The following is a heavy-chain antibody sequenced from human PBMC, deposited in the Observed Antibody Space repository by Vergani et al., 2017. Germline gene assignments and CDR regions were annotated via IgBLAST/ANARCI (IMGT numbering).Heavy chain of an antibody. J-gene: IGHJ4*02. D-gene: IGHD5-24*01. Sequence: QVQLVESGGGVVQPGGSLRLSCVASGFSVSNSGMHWVRPTPGKGLEWVAFIHYDGSDIFYADFVEGRFTISRDNSKNSLYLQMRRLRFDNTAVYYCANEGSANRIRGWLDHWGQGALVTVSS. CDR2: IHYDGSDI. CDR3: ANEGSANRIRGWLDH. V-gene: IGHV3-30*02. CDR1: GFSVSNSG.